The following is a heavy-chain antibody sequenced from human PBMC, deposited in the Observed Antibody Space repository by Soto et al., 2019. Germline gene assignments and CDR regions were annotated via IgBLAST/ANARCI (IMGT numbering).Heavy chain of an antibody. CDR1: GFSLSTSGVG. CDR3: AHPNYYDSSGYYSVGRIDY. Sequence: QITLKESGPTLVKPTQTLTLTCTFSGFSLSTSGVGVGWIRQPPGKALEWLALIYWDDDKRYSPSLKSRLTITKDTSKNQVVLTMTNMDPVDTATYYCAHPNYYDSSGYYSVGRIDYWGQGTLVTVSS. CDR2: IYWDDDK. V-gene: IGHV2-5*02. J-gene: IGHJ4*02. D-gene: IGHD3-22*01.